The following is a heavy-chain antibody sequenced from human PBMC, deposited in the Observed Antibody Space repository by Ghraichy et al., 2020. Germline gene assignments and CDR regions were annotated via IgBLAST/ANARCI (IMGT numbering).Heavy chain of an antibody. CDR1: GFTFSSYS. CDR3: ARKPYYYDSSEYFQH. J-gene: IGHJ1*01. V-gene: IGHV3-48*02. CDR2: ISSSSSTI. D-gene: IGHD3-22*01. Sequence: GGSLRLSCAASGFTFSSYSMNWVRQAPGKGLEWVSYISSSSSTIYYADSVKGRFTISRDNAKNSLYLQMNSLRDEDTAVYYCARKPYYYDSSEYFQHWGQGTLVTVSS.